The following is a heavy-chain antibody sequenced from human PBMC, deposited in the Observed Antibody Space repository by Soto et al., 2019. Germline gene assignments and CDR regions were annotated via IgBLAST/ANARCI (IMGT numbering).Heavy chain of an antibody. CDR2: IRSKANSYAT. CDR3: TSEYYYGSGSYYNNLYYYGMDV. CDR1: GFTFSGSA. J-gene: IGHJ6*02. D-gene: IGHD3-10*01. Sequence: GGSLRLSCAASGFTFSGSAMHWVRQASGKGLEWVGRIRSKANSYATAYAASVKGRFTISRDDSKNTAYLQMNSLKTEDTAVYYCTSEYYYGSGSYYNNLYYYGMDVWGQGTTVTVSS. V-gene: IGHV3-73*01.